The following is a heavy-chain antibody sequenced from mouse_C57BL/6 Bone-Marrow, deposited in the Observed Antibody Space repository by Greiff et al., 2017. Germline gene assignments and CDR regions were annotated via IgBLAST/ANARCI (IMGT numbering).Heavy chain of an antibody. CDR3: TPGDY. CDR1: GYTFTDYE. Sequence: VKLQESGAELVRPGASVTLSCKASGYTFTDYEMHWVKQTPVHGLEWIGAIDPETGGTAYNQKFKGKAILTADKSSSTAYMALRRLTSEDSAVYYCTPGDYWGQGTTLTVSS. J-gene: IGHJ2*01. CDR2: IDPETGGT. V-gene: IGHV1-15*01.